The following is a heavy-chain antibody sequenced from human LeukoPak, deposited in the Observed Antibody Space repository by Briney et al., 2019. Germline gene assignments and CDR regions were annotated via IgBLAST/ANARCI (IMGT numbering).Heavy chain of an antibody. Sequence: PSETLSLTCAVYGGSFSGYYWSWIRQPPGKGLEWIGEINHSGSTNYNPSLKSRVTISVDTSKNQFSLKLSSVTAADTAVYYCASSPRRSGYYRKLDYWGQGTLVTVSS. CDR3: ASSPRRSGYYRKLDY. V-gene: IGHV4-34*01. CDR2: INHSGST. D-gene: IGHD3-3*01. J-gene: IGHJ4*02. CDR1: GGSFSGYY.